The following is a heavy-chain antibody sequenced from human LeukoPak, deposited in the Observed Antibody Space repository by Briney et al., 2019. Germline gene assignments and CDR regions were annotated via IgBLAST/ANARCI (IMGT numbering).Heavy chain of an antibody. Sequence: PSETLSLTCGVFGVTINDYYWSWIRQSPGKGLEWIGEISHTEGTRYNPSLESRVTMSVGTSENQLSLKLIFVTAADTAVYYCARIRCGHSGSVCYNHWGLGTLVTVSS. V-gene: IGHV4-34*01. CDR2: ISHTEGT. J-gene: IGHJ4*02. CDR3: ARIRCGHSGSVCYNH. CDR1: GVTINDYY. D-gene: IGHD3-9*01.